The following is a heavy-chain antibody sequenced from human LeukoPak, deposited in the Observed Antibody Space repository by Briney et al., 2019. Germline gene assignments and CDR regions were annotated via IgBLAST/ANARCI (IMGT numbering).Heavy chain of an antibody. CDR3: AIAATRDNYYYYGMDV. CDR1: GHTFTSYG. Sequence: ASVKVSCKAAGHTFTSYGISWVRQAPGQGLEWMGWISAYNGNTNYAQKLQGRVTMTTDTSTSTAYMELRCLRSDDTAVYYCAIAATRDNYYYYGMDVWGKGTTVTVSS. V-gene: IGHV1-18*04. D-gene: IGHD1/OR15-1a*01. J-gene: IGHJ6*04. CDR2: ISAYNGNT.